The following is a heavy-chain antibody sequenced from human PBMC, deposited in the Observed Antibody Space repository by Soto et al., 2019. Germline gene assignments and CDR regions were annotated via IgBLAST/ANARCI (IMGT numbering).Heavy chain of an antibody. CDR2: IYHSGST. D-gene: IGHD3-10*01. V-gene: IGHV4-30-2*01. Sequence: SETLSLTCAVSGVSISSGDYSWSWIRQPPGKGLEWIGYIYHSGSTYYNPSLKSRVTISVDRSKNQFSLKLSSVTAADTAVYYCARAMGYYASGSYFDPWGQGILVTVSS. J-gene: IGHJ5*02. CDR3: ARAMGYYASGSYFDP. CDR1: GVSISSGDYS.